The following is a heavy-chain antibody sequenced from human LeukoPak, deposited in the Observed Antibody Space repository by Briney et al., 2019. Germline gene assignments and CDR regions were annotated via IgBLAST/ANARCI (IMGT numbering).Heavy chain of an antibody. CDR2: INHSGST. V-gene: IGHV4-34*01. D-gene: IGHD3-3*02. CDR3: ARVRRVIFGVVIIPIGMDV. Sequence: SETLPLTCAVYGGSFSGYYWSWIRQPPGKGLEWIGEINHSGSTNYNPSLKSRVTISVDTSKNQFSLKLSSATAADTAVYYCARVRRVIFGVVIIPIGMDVWGQGTTVTVSS. J-gene: IGHJ6*02. CDR1: GGSFSGYY.